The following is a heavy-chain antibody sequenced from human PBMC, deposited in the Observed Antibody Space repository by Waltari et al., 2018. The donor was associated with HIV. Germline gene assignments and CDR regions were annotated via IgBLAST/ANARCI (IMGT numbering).Heavy chain of an antibody. V-gene: IGHV5-51*03. Sequence: EVQLVQSGAEVKKPVESLKISCKASGDSFTSYWIGHVRQVPGQGLEWRGISEPGDSDTGYSPSFHGQVTISADKSISTAYLQWSSLKASDSAMYYCATSRSTYYDTGGYFDYWGQGTLVTVSS. CDR2: SEPGDSDT. J-gene: IGHJ4*02. D-gene: IGHD3-22*01. CDR3: ATSRSTYYDTGGYFDY. CDR1: GDSFTSYW.